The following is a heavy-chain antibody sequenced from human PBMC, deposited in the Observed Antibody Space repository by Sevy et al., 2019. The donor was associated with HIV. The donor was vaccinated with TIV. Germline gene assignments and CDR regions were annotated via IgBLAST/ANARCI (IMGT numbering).Heavy chain of an antibody. J-gene: IGHJ4*02. CDR2: IYPDDSDT. CDR3: ATSRSGYFDSSGYYIY. D-gene: IGHD3-22*01. V-gene: IGHV5-51*01. CDR1: GYSFTSHW. Sequence: ESLKISCKGSGYSFTSHWLGWVRHMPGKGLEWMGIIYPDDSDTKYSPSFQGQVTFSADKSISTTYLQWSSLKASDTAMYYCATSRSGYFDSSGYYIYWGQGTLVTVSS.